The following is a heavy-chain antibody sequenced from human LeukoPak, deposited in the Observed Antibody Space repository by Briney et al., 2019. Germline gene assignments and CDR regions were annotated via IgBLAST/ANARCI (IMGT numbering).Heavy chain of an antibody. CDR1: GITFSSYS. CDR2: ISSSSSYI. V-gene: IGHV3-21*01. D-gene: IGHD3-10*01. J-gene: IGHJ6*03. Sequence: GGSLRLSCAASGITFSSYSMNWVRQAPGKGLEWVSSISSSSSYIYYADSMKGRFTISRDNAKNSLYLQMNSLTAEDTAVYFCVRDRFRMDVWGKGTTVIVSS. CDR3: VRDRFRMDV.